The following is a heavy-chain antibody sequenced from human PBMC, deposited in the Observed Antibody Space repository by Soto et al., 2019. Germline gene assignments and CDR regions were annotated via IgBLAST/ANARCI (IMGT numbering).Heavy chain of an antibody. D-gene: IGHD1-1*01. J-gene: IGHJ5*02. CDR3: ARDNRWTTGPNWFDP. CDR2: IYSGGST. Sequence: EVQLVESGGGLIQPGGSLRLSCAASGFTVSSNYMSWVRQAPGKGLEWVSVIYSGGSTYYADSVKGRFTISRDNSKNTLYLQMNSLRAEDTAVYYCARDNRWTTGPNWFDPWGQGTLVTVSS. CDR1: GFTVSSNY. V-gene: IGHV3-53*01.